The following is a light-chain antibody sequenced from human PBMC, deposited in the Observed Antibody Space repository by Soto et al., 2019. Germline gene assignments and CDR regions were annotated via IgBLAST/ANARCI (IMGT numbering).Light chain of an antibody. V-gene: IGKV1-5*03. CDR1: QSISSW. Sequence: DIQMTQSPSTLSASIGDRVTITCRASQSISSWLAWYQQKPGKAPKLLIYKASSLESGVPSRFSGSGSGTEFTLTISSLQPDDFATYYCQQYNSYPYTFGQGTKLEIK. CDR2: KAS. CDR3: QQYNSYPYT. J-gene: IGKJ2*01.